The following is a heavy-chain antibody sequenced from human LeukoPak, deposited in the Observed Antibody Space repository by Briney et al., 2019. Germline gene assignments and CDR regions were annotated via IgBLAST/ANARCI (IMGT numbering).Heavy chain of an antibody. CDR1: GYTFTSYG. CDR2: ITAYNDNT. Sequence: ASVKVSCKASGYTFTSYGISWVRQAPGQGIEWMGWITAYNDNTNYAQKLQGRVTMTTDTSTSTAYMELRSLRSDDTAVYYCARALLWFGEPSHIDYWGQGTLVTVSS. J-gene: IGHJ4*02. V-gene: IGHV1-18*01. CDR3: ARALLWFGEPSHIDY. D-gene: IGHD3-10*01.